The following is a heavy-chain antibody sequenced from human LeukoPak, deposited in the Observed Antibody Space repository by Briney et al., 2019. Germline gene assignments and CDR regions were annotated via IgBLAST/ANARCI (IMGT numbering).Heavy chain of an antibody. CDR3: SPAIIGY. D-gene: IGHD2-21*02. Sequence: GGSLRLSCAASGFTFSRNGMTWVHQAPGKGLEWVSAISGSGGNTYYADSVKGRFTISRDNSKNTLYLQMNSLRAEDTAVYYSSPAIIGYWGQGTLVTVSS. CDR2: ISGSGGNT. CDR1: GFTFSRNG. J-gene: IGHJ4*02. V-gene: IGHV3-23*01.